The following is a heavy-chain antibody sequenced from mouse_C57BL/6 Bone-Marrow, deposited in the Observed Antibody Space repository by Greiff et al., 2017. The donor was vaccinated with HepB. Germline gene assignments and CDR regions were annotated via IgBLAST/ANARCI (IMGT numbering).Heavy chain of an antibody. J-gene: IGHJ2*01. V-gene: IGHV5-9-1*02. Sequence: EVKLVESGGGLVKPGGSLKLSCAASGFTFSSYAMSWVRQTPEKRLEWVAYISSGGDYIYYADTVKGRFTISRDNARNTLYLQMSSLKSEDTAMYYCTRAPLYYYGSSYVEDFDDWGQGTTLTVSS. D-gene: IGHD1-1*01. CDR1: GFTFSSYA. CDR2: ISSGGDYI. CDR3: TRAPLYYYGSSYVEDFDD.